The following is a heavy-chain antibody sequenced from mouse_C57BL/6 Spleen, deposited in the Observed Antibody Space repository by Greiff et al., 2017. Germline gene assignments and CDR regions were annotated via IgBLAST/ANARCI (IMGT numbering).Heavy chain of an antibody. J-gene: IGHJ4*01. CDR3: TAAAGTDNALDY. V-gene: IGHV1-5*01. Sequence: EVQLQQSGTVLVRPGASVKMSCKTSGYTFPSYWMNWVKQRPGQGLEWIGAIYPGNSDTSYNQKFKGKAKLTAVTSASTAYMERSSLTNEDAAVYCGTAAAGTDNALDYWGQGTSVTVSA. CDR2: IYPGNSDT. D-gene: IGHD4-1*01. CDR1: GYTFPSYW.